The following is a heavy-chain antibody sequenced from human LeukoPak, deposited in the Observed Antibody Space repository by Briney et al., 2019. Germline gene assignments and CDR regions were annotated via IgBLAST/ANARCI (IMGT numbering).Heavy chain of an antibody. CDR3: AKLPYDYVWGSYRYFDY. CDR2: ISGSGGST. D-gene: IGHD3-16*02. J-gene: IGHJ4*02. CDR1: GFTFSSYA. V-gene: IGHV3-23*01. Sequence: GGSLRLSCAASGFTFSSYAMSWVRQAPGKGLEWVSAISGSGGSTYYADSVKGRFTISRDNSKNTLCLQMNSLRAEDTAVYYCAKLPYDYVWGSYRYFDYWGQGTLVTVSS.